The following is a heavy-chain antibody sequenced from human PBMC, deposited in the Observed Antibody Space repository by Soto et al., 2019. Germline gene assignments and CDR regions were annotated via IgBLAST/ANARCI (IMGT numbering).Heavy chain of an antibody. Sequence: EVQLLESGGGLVQPGGALRLSCSASGFTFSSYAMSWVRQVPGKGLERVSDISANGGTTHEADSVKGRFTISRDNSKNTLYLQMDSLRAEDTAVYDGAQEGLYCGGASCYVSGYVPHWGQGTLVTVSS. D-gene: IGHD2-2*01. J-gene: IGHJ1*01. CDR1: GFTFSSYA. CDR3: AQEGLYCGGASCYVSGYVPH. V-gene: IGHV3-23*01. CDR2: ISANGGTT.